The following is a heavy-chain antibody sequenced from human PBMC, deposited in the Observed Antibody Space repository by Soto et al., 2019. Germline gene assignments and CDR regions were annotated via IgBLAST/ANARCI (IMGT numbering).Heavy chain of an antibody. J-gene: IGHJ6*02. CDR1: GFTFSSYG. CDR3: AKDQLRGVRGVITYYYGMDV. Sequence: QVQLVESGGGVVQPGRSLRLSCAASGFTFSSYGMQWVRQAPGKGLEWVAVISYDGSNKYYADSVKSRFTISRDNSKNALYLQKSRLRAEDTAVYYCAKDQLRGVRGVITYYYGMDVWGQGTTVTVSS. D-gene: IGHD3-10*01. CDR2: ISYDGSNK. V-gene: IGHV3-30*18.